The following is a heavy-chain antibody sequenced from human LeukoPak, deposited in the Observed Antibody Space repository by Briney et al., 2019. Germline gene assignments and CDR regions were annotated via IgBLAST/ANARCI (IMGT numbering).Heavy chain of an antibody. Sequence: SETLSLTCIVSGGAISSGSYYWGWIRQPPGKGLEWIGSMYYTGSTYNSPSLKSRVTISVDTSKNQFSLKLTSVTAADTAVYYCAREQQQLVHGDAFDIWGQGTMVTVSS. CDR2: MYYTGST. CDR1: GGAISSGSYY. D-gene: IGHD6-13*01. J-gene: IGHJ3*02. V-gene: IGHV4-39*07. CDR3: AREQQQLVHGDAFDI.